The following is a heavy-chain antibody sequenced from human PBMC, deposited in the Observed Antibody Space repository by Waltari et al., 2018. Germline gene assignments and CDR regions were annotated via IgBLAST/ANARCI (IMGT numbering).Heavy chain of an antibody. V-gene: IGHV1-69*08. CDR2: SIPILGRT. CDR3: ARDWVGSELVHRPDGVDV. Sequence: QLQLVQSGAEVKKPGSSVHVSCTASGGTFSSHTISWVRQAHGQGLEWMGRSIPILGRTNEAQRYQCRVTFTADRNTGTAYMEMSCLTSEDTAVYYCARDWVGSELVHRPDGVDVWGQGTTVIVSS. CDR1: GGTFSSHT. D-gene: IGHD1-26*01. J-gene: IGHJ6*02.